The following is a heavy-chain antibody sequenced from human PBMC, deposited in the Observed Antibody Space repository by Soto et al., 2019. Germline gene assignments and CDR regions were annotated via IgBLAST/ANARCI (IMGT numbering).Heavy chain of an antibody. Sequence: GDLRLSCAASGFTFSNFWMHWVRQAPGKGPVWVSRINGDGSSTSHADSVKGRFTISRDNAENTLFLQMSGLRAEDTAVYYCARAQLLPDDAFDAWGRGTVVTVSS. CDR1: GFTFSNFW. CDR3: ARAQLLPDDAFDA. CDR2: INGDGSST. D-gene: IGHD2-2*01. V-gene: IGHV3-74*01. J-gene: IGHJ3*01.